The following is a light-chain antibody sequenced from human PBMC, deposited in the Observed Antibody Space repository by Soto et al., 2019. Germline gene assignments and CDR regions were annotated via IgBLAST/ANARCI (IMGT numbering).Light chain of an antibody. CDR1: SSNIGNNY. CDR3: SSYTSSNTYV. CDR2: DNN. Sequence: QSVLTQPPSVSAAPGQKVTISCSGSSSNIGNNYVSWYQQLPGTAPKLLIYDNNKRPSGIPDRFSGSKSVNTASLTISGLQTEDEADYFCSSYTSSNTYVFGTGTKVTVL. V-gene: IGLV1-51*01. J-gene: IGLJ1*01.